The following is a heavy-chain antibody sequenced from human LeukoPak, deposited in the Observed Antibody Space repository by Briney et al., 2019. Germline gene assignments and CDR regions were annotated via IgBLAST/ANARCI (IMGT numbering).Heavy chain of an antibody. Sequence: SQTLSLTCAISGDSVSTNNAAWHSIRQSPSRGLEWLGRTQYRSEWSFDYALSMKGRITVNPDTSKNQFSLQLSSVTPEDTAVYYCARESLERRFDYWGQGILVTVSS. CDR2: TQYRSEWSF. CDR3: ARESLERRFDY. V-gene: IGHV6-1*01. J-gene: IGHJ4*02. D-gene: IGHD5-24*01. CDR1: GDSVSTNNAA.